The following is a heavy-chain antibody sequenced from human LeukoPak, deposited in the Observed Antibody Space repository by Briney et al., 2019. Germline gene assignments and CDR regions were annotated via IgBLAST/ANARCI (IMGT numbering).Heavy chain of an antibody. CDR2: ISGSGTNT. D-gene: IGHD3-22*01. J-gene: IGHJ4*02. CDR3: AKGYYFDSSGYYYDY. CDR1: RFSFSNYA. Sequence: GGSLRLSCSASRFSFSNYAISWARQAPGRGLEWVPGISGSGTNTYYADSVKGRFTVSRDNSKSTLYLQMNSLRAADTAVYYCAKGYYFDSSGYYYDYWGQGTLVAVSS. V-gene: IGHV3-23*01.